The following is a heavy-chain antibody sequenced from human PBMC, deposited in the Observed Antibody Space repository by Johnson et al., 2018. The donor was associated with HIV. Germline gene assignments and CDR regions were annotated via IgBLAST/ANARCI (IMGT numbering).Heavy chain of an antibody. CDR2: IKQDGSEK. V-gene: IGHV3-7*01. Sequence: EVQLVESGGGLVQPGGSLRLSCAASGFTFSSYWMSWVRQAPGKGLEWVANIKQDGSEKYYVDSVKGRFTISRDNAKNSLYLQMNSLRAEDTAVYYCAKGGSYYVNAFDIWGQGTMVTVSS. J-gene: IGHJ3*02. CDR3: AKGGSYYVNAFDI. CDR1: GFTFSSYW. D-gene: IGHD1-26*01.